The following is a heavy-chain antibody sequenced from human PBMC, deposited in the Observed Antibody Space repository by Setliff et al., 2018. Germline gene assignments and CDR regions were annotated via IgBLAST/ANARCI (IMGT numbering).Heavy chain of an antibody. Sequence: GESLKISCAASGFAFSTYGIHWVRHTPGKGLEWVAYIRYGGGKKDYADYVRGRFTISRDDSKNTVSLQMSSLRAEDTAVYYCAKEIQPRRGPVYDSSGLAFDYWGQGTPVTVSS. D-gene: IGHD3-22*01. J-gene: IGHJ4*01. V-gene: IGHV3-30*02. CDR3: AKEIQPRRGPVYDSSGLAFDY. CDR2: IRYGGGKK. CDR1: GFAFSTYG.